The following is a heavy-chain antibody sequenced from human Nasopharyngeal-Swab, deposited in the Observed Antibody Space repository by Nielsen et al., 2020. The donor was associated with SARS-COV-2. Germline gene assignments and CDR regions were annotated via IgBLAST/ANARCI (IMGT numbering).Heavy chain of an antibody. Sequence: WIRQPPGKGLEWVSGINWNGGSTGYADSVKGRFTISRDNSKNTLYLQMNSLRAEDTAVYYCARDPGAGYWGQGTLVTVSS. CDR2: INWNGGST. CDR3: ARDPGAGY. J-gene: IGHJ4*02. V-gene: IGHV3-20*03.